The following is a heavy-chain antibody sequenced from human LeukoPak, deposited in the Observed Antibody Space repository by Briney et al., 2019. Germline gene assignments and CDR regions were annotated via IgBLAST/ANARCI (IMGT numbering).Heavy chain of an antibody. CDR3: ARRSGDGYNYYFDY. J-gene: IGHJ4*02. V-gene: IGHV3-53*01. Sequence: PGGSLRLSCAASGFTVSSNHMSWIRQAPGKGLEWVSVIYSGGSTDYADSVKGRFTISRDNAKNSLYLQMNSLRAEDTAVYYCARRSGDGYNYYFDYWGQGTLVTVSS. D-gene: IGHD5-24*01. CDR1: GFTVSSNH. CDR2: IYSGGST.